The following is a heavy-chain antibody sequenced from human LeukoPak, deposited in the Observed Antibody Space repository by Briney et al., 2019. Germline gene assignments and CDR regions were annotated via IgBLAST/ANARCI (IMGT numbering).Heavy chain of an antibody. CDR1: GGSLNTNIYY. D-gene: IGHD2-2*01. Sequence: SETLSLTCNVSGGSLNTNIYYWGWIRQPPEKGLEWIGSRLYSGSTYHNPSLKSRVTISVDTSKNLFSLILHSVTAADTAVYYCVRVAAHCSSTSCFSDYYYYYYMDVWGKGTTVTVSS. J-gene: IGHJ6*03. CDR2: RLYSGST. CDR3: VRVAAHCSSTSCFSDYYYYYYMDV. V-gene: IGHV4-39*07.